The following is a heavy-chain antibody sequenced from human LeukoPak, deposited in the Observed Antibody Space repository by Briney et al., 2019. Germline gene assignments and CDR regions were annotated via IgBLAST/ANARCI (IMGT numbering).Heavy chain of an antibody. CDR3: ARAGTTVTNVWFDP. Sequence: SETLSLTCTVSGGSISSGTYYWGWIRQPPGKGLEWIGSTYYSGSTYYNPSLKSRVTISMDTSKNQFSLKVSSVTAADTAVYYCARAGTTVTNVWFDPWGQGTLVTVSS. V-gene: IGHV4-39*07. J-gene: IGHJ5*02. CDR1: GGSISSGTYY. D-gene: IGHD4-11*01. CDR2: TYYSGST.